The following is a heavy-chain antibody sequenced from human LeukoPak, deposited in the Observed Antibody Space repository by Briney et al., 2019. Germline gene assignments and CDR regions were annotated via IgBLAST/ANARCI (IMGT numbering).Heavy chain of an antibody. CDR1: GGSFSGYY. CDR3: ARRSSGYYYVFNWFDP. Sequence: SETLSLTCAVYGGSFSGYYWSWIRQPPGKGLEWIGEINHSGSTNYNPSLKSRVTISVDTSKNQFSLKLSSVTAADTAVYYCARRSSGYYYVFNWFDPWGQGTLVTVSS. CDR2: INHSGST. J-gene: IGHJ5*02. D-gene: IGHD3-22*01. V-gene: IGHV4-34*01.